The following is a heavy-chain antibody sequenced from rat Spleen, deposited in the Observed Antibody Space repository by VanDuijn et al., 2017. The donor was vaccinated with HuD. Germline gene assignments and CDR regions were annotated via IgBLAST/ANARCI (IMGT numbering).Heavy chain of an antibody. CDR1: GYSITSSYS. CDR2: INSAGST. CDR3: ARVSWDDFDY. V-gene: IGHV3-3*01. J-gene: IGHJ2*01. Sequence: EVQLQESGPGLVKPSQSLSLTCSVTGYSITSSYSWNWIRKFPGNNLEWMGYINSAGSTNYNPSLKSRISIIRDTSKTQFFLQVNSVTTEDTATYYCARVSWDDFDYWGQGVMVTVSS. D-gene: IGHD1-2*01.